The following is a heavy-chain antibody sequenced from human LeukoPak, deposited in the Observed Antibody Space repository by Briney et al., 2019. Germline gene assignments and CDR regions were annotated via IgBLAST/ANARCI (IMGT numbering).Heavy chain of an antibody. CDR1: GGSISSYY. J-gene: IGHJ4*02. D-gene: IGHD3-22*01. Sequence: PSETLSLTCTVSGGSISSYYWSWIRQPAGKGLEWIGRIYTSGSTNYNPSLKSRVTMSVDTSKNQFSLKLSSVTAADTAVYYCARDSGEFSTGYYYDSSGLDYWGQGTLVTVPS. V-gene: IGHV4-4*07. CDR3: ARDSGEFSTGYYYDSSGLDY. CDR2: IYTSGST.